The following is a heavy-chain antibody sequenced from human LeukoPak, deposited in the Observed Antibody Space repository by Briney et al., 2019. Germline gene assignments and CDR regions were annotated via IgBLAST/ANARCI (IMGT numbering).Heavy chain of an antibody. CDR3: ARDAATITEYYFDY. Sequence: ASVKVSCKASGYTFTGYYMHWVRQAPGQGLEWMGRINPNSGGTNYAQKFQGRVTMTTDTSITTAYKELSRLRSDDTAVYYCARDAATITEYYFDYWGQGTLVTVSS. CDR1: GYTFTGYY. V-gene: IGHV1-2*06. J-gene: IGHJ4*02. D-gene: IGHD5-24*01. CDR2: INPNSGGT.